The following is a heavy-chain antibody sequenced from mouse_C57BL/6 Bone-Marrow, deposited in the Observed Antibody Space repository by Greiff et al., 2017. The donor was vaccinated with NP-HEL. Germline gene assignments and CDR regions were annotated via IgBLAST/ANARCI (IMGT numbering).Heavy chain of an antibody. Sequence: VQLVESGPGLVAPSQSLSITCTVSGFSLTSYAISWVRQPPGKGLEWLGVIWTGGGTNYNSALNSRLSISKDNSKSQVFLKMNSLQTDDTARYYCARNSSPVVAHWYFDVWGTGTTVTVSS. D-gene: IGHD1-1*01. J-gene: IGHJ1*03. CDR3: ARNSSPVVAHWYFDV. CDR1: GFSLTSYA. V-gene: IGHV2-9-1*01. CDR2: IWTGGGT.